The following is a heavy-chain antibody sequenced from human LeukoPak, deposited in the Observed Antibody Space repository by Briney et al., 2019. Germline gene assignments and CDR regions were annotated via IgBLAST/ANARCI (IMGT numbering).Heavy chain of an antibody. D-gene: IGHD5-18*01. CDR3: ARERGYSYGRYFDY. Sequence: SVKVSCKASAGTFSSYAISWVRQAPGQGLEWMGGIIPIFGTANYAQKFQGRVTITTDESTSTAYMELSSLRSEDTAVYYCARERGYSYGRYFDYRGQGTLVTVSS. CDR2: IIPIFGTA. V-gene: IGHV1-69*05. J-gene: IGHJ4*02. CDR1: AGTFSSYA.